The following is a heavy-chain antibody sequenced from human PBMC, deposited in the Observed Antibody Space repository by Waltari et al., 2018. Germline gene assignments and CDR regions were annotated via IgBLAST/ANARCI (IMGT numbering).Heavy chain of an antibody. CDR2: IYVTGNT. Sequence: QVQLQESGPRLVKPSETLSLTCVVSGGSISGYYWNWIRQSAGKGLEWIGSIYVTGNTAYNPSLKSRVTVSADTSKNHVSLNMISVTAADTAMYFCARGGEYFDPWGQGTLVIVSS. CDR1: GGSISGYY. V-gene: IGHV4-4*07. D-gene: IGHD3-16*01. J-gene: IGHJ5*02. CDR3: ARGGEYFDP.